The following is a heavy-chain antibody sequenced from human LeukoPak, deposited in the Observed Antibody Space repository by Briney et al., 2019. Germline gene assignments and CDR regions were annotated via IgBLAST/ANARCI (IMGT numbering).Heavy chain of an antibody. CDR3: ARGFLGDAFDI. CDR2: IRTVCDP. V-gene: IGHV3-13*05. Sequence: PGRSLRLSCAASGLTFSRYDKHCVRHATGKGLEWVSAIRTVCDPYYPGSVQGRFHISRENAKNCWYLQMNRLRAGDTAVYYCARGFLGDAFDIWGQGTMVTVSS. J-gene: IGHJ3*02. D-gene: IGHD3-3*01. CDR1: GLTFSRYD.